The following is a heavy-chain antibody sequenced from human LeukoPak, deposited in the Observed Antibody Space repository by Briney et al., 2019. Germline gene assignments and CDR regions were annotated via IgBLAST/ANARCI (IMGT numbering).Heavy chain of an antibody. V-gene: IGHV3-30*02. Sequence: GGSLRLSCAASGFTFSGYGMHWVRQGPGKGLEWVAFIRYDGSNKYYADSVKGRFTISRDNSKNTLYLQMNSLRAEDTAVYYCAKDTTPPKAGFDPWGQGTLVTVSS. CDR3: AKDTTPPKAGFDP. CDR1: GFTFSGYG. J-gene: IGHJ5*02. D-gene: IGHD1-14*01. CDR2: IRYDGSNK.